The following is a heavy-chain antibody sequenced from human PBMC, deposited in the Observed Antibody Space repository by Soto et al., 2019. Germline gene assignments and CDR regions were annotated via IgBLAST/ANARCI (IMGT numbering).Heavy chain of an antibody. D-gene: IGHD3-22*01. J-gene: IGHJ3*02. Sequence: ASVKVSCKASGGTFSSYAISWVRQAPGQGLEWMGGIIPIFGTANYAQKFQGRVTITADESTSTAYMELSSLRSEDTAVYYCAFTYYYDSSGPSGAFDIWGQGTMLTVSS. CDR3: AFTYYYDSSGPSGAFDI. CDR2: IIPIFGTA. CDR1: GGTFSSYA. V-gene: IGHV1-69*13.